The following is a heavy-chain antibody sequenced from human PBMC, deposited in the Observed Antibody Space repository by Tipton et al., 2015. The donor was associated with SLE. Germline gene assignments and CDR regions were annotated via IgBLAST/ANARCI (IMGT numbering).Heavy chain of an antibody. CDR3: ARGDSADL. CDR1: GGSIGSFY. Sequence: TLSLTCTVSGGSIGSFYWSWIRQPPGKGLEWIGNIDYTANPNYSPSLKSRVSTSVDTSKNQFSLKLTSVTAADTAFYYCARGDSADLWGRGTLVTVSS. CDR2: IDYTANP. J-gene: IGHJ2*01. V-gene: IGHV4-59*01. D-gene: IGHD3-16*01.